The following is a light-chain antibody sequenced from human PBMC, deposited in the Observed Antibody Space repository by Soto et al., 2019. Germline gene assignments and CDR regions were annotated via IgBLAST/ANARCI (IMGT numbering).Light chain of an antibody. CDR1: STNIGKDYD. V-gene: IGLV1-40*01. Sequence: QSVLTQPPSVSGAPGQAVTISCTGSSTNIGKDYDAHWYQQLPGAAPKLLIYSNFNRPSGVPDRFSGSKSGSSASLVITGRRAEEEADYYCQCYDDSLSGLVFGGGTKLTVL. J-gene: IGLJ3*02. CDR2: SNF. CDR3: QCYDDSLSGLV.